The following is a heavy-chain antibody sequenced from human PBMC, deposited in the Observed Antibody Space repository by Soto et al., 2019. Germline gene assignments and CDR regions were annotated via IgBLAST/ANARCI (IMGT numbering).Heavy chain of an antibody. J-gene: IGHJ4*02. CDR1: GYAFTAYY. Sequence: QVQLVQSGADVKKPGASVMVSCKASGYAFTAYYVHWVRQAPGQGLEWLGWINPDSGRTNYAQRFQGRVTLTTEMSTSTAYLDLSRLRSDDTAMYYCARDRGTGWYDNFDYWGRGTLVNVSS. CDR2: INPDSGRT. V-gene: IGHV1-2*02. CDR3: ARDRGTGWYDNFDY. D-gene: IGHD6-19*01.